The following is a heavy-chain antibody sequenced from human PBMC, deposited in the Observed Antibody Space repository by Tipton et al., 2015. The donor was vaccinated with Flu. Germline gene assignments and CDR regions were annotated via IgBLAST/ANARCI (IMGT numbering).Heavy chain of an antibody. D-gene: IGHD4-11*01. CDR3: VRRDYSNYVSEPKNWFDP. CDR2: IHRSGNT. CDR1: GYSIRSAYY. Sequence: TLSLTCSVSGYSIRSAYYWGWVRRPPGKGLEWIGNIHRSGNTYHNPSLKSRVTMSVDSSKNQFSLRLTSVTAADTAVYYCVRRDYSNYVSEPKNWFDPWGQGTLVIVSS. V-gene: IGHV4-38-2*01. J-gene: IGHJ5*02.